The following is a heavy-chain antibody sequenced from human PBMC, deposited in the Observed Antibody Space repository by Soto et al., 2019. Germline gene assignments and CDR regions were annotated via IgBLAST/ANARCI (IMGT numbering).Heavy chain of an antibody. J-gene: IGHJ4*02. CDR3: ARGVDGQWADN. CDR1: GGSISSYY. D-gene: IGHD6-19*01. CDR2: IYYSGNT. V-gene: IGHV4-59*01. Sequence: QVQLQESGPGLVKPSETLSLTCTVSGGSISSYYWSWIRQPPGKGLEWIGYIYYSGNTNYNPSLKSRVTISVDTSKNQFSLKLSSVTAADTAVYYCARGVDGQWADNWGQGTLVTVSS.